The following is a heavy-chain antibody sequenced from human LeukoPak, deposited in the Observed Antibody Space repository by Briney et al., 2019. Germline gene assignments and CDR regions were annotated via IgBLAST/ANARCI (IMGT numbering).Heavy chain of an antibody. CDR3: AGSGWQVYLDY. Sequence: PGGSLRLSCAASGFTFSRFWMTWVRQAPGKGLEWVANIKQDGSEKYYVDSVKGRFTISRDNAKNSLYLQMNSLRADDTAVYYCAGSGWQVYLDYWGQGTLVTVSS. CDR2: IKQDGSEK. J-gene: IGHJ4*02. CDR1: GFTFSRFW. D-gene: IGHD6-19*01. V-gene: IGHV3-7*01.